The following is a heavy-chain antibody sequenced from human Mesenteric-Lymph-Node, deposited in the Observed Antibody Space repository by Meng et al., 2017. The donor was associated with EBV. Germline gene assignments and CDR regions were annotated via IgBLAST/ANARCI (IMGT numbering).Heavy chain of an antibody. CDR2: VYHRGSS. D-gene: IGHD3-16*01. Sequence: QVPPQESAPGLGKPSGTLPLTCTISGGPITSGDGWSWVRQTPGKGLEWIGQVYHRGSSGYNPSLKSRATISVDNSNNQFSLRLTSVTAADTAVYYCARGLGGSRNYYFDYWGQGTLVTVSS. J-gene: IGHJ4*02. V-gene: IGHV4-4*02. CDR1: GGPITSGDG. CDR3: ARGLGGSRNYYFDY.